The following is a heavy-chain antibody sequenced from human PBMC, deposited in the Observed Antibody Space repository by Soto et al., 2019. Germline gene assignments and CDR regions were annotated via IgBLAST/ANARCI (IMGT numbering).Heavy chain of an antibody. D-gene: IGHD6-19*01. Sequence: SVTLSLTCTVSGGSISSGGYYCSWNRQHPGKGLEWIGYIYHSGSTYYNPSLKSRVTISVDRSKNQFSLKLSSVTAADTAVYYCARAGDSSGPVALGYWGQVTLVTVSS. CDR2: IYHSGST. CDR3: ARAGDSSGPVALGY. CDR1: GGSISSGGYY. V-gene: IGHV4-30-2*01. J-gene: IGHJ4*02.